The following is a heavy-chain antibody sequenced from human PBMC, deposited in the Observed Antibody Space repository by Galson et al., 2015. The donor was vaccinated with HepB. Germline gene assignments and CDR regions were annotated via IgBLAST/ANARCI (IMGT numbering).Heavy chain of an antibody. CDR2: ISSSSSYI. V-gene: IGHV3-21*01. Sequence: SQRLSCAASGFTFSSYSMNWVRQAPGKGLEWVSSISSSSSYIYYADSVKGRFTISRDNAKNSLYLQMNSLRAEDTAVYYCARVQGSSWPKPSDYWGQGTLVTVSS. D-gene: IGHD6-13*01. CDR1: GFTFSSYS. CDR3: ARVQGSSWPKPSDY. J-gene: IGHJ4*02.